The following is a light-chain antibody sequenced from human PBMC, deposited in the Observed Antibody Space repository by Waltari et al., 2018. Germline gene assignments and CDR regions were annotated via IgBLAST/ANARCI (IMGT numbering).Light chain of an antibody. CDR3: AAWDDSLSVA. J-gene: IGLJ2*01. CDR1: SSNIGSNY. Sequence: QSVLTQPPSASGTPGQRVTISCSGSSSNIGSNYVYWYQQLPGTVPKLLIYRNNQRPSGVPDRCAGSKSGTSASVAISGLRSGDEADYYCAAWDDSLSVAFGGGTKLTVL. CDR2: RNN. V-gene: IGLV1-47*01.